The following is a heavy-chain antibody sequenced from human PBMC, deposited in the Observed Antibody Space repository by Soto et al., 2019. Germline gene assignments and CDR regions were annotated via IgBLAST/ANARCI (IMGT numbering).Heavy chain of an antibody. CDR2: ISGSGGGT. CDR3: AQDGGLRVYESRRRVAVYDYGMDV. J-gene: IGHJ6*02. Sequence: EVQLLESGGGLVQPGGSLRLSCAASGFTFSSYAMRWVRQAPGKGLEWVSAISGSGGGTYYADSVKGRFTISRDNSKKRRYLQMTSLSAEGPAVYYCAQDGGLRVYESRRRVAVYDYGMDVWGQGTTVT. CDR1: GFTFSSYA. V-gene: IGHV3-23*01. D-gene: IGHD4-17*01.